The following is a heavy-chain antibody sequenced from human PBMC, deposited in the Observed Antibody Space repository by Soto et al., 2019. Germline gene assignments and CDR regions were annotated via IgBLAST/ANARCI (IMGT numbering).Heavy chain of an antibody. Sequence: EVQLLESGGGLVQPGGSLRLSCAGSGFTFINFAINWVRQAPGKGLEWVSTISGGGDAAFFADSVRGRFTISRDNSKDTVTLRMNSLGVDDTAVYYCARKVPGSTSRPDYWYFDLWGRGTLVTVSS. CDR3: ARKVPGSTSRPDYWYFDL. CDR2: ISGGGDAA. D-gene: IGHD3-10*01. CDR1: GFTFINFA. V-gene: IGHV3-23*01. J-gene: IGHJ2*01.